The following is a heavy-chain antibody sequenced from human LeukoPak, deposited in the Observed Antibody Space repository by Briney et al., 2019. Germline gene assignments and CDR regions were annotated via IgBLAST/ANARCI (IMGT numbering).Heavy chain of an antibody. CDR2: INHSGST. CDR1: GGSFSGYY. J-gene: IGHJ4*02. Sequence: SETLSLTCAVYGGSFSGYYWSWLRQPPGKGLEWVGEINHSGSTNYNPSLKSRVTISVDTSKNQFSLKLSSVTAADTAVYYCAGVGVVSPLNYFDYWGQGTLVPVSS. V-gene: IGHV4-34*01. CDR3: AGVGVVSPLNYFDY. D-gene: IGHD3-3*01.